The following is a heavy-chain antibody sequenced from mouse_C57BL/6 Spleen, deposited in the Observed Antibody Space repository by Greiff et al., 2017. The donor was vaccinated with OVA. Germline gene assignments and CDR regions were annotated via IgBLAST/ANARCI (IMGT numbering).Heavy chain of an antibody. CDR2: ISDGGSYT. J-gene: IGHJ4*01. V-gene: IGHV5-4*03. CDR1: GFTFSSYA. Sequence: EVKLMESGGGLVKPGGSLKLSCAASGFTFSSYAMSWVRETPEKRLEWVATISDGGSYTYYPDNVKGRFTISRDNAKNNLYLQMSHLKSEDTAMYYCARVYYDYDVRGAMDYWGQGTSVTVSS. D-gene: IGHD2-4*01. CDR3: ARVYYDYDVRGAMDY.